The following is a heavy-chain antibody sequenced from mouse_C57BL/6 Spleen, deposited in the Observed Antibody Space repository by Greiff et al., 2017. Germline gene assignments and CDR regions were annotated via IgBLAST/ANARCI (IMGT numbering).Heavy chain of an antibody. J-gene: IGHJ2*01. V-gene: IGHV1-69*01. CDR3: ARGALYYSNPRREVDY. Sequence: QVQLQQPGAELVMPGASVKLSCKASGYTFTSYWMHWVKQRPGQGLEWIGEIDPSDSYTNYNQKFKGKSTLTVDKSSSTAYMQLSSLTSEDSAVYYCARGALYYSNPRREVDYWGQGTTRTVSA. CDR1: GYTFTSYW. CDR2: IDPSDSYT. D-gene: IGHD2-5*01.